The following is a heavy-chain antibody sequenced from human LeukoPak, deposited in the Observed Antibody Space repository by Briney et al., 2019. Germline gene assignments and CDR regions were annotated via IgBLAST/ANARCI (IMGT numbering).Heavy chain of an antibody. V-gene: IGHV3-23*01. Sequence: PGGSLRLSCAASGFTFSSYAMSWVRQAPGKGLEWVSAISGSGGSTYYADSVKGRFTISRDNSKNTLYLQMNSLRAEDTAVYYCAKERDQIYYYGSGSPPSPSLFDYWGQGTLVTVSS. J-gene: IGHJ4*02. CDR1: GFTFSSYA. CDR2: ISGSGGST. CDR3: AKERDQIYYYGSGSPPSPSLFDY. D-gene: IGHD3-10*01.